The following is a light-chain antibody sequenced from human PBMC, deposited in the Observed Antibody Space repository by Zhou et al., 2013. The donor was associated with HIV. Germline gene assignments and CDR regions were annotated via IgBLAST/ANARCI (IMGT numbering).Light chain of an antibody. V-gene: IGKV3-20*01. CDR3: QQYGSSPWT. CDR1: QSVSTN. CDR2: DAF. Sequence: EIVLTQSPGTLSLSPGERATLSCWASQSVSTNLAWYQQKPGQAPRLLMYDAFRRAAGIPDKFSGSGSVTQFTLTITRVDPEDSALYYCQQYGSSPWTFGQGTKVEI. J-gene: IGKJ1*01.